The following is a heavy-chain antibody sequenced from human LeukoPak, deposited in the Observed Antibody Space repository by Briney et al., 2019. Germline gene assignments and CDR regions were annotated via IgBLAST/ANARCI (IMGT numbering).Heavy chain of an antibody. CDR2: ISSNGGST. Sequence: GGSLRLSCAASGFTFSSYAMHWARQAPGKGLEYVSAISSNGGSTYYANSVKGRFTNSRDNSKNTLYLQMGSLRAEDMAVYYCARVSTGLFDYWGQGTLVTVSS. J-gene: IGHJ4*02. CDR3: ARVSTGLFDY. V-gene: IGHV3-64*01. CDR1: GFTFSSYA. D-gene: IGHD3-10*01.